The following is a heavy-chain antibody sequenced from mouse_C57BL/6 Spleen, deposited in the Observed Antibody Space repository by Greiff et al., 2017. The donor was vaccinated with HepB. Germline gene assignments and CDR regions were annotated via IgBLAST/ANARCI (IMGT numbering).Heavy chain of an antibody. Sequence: EVQLQQSGPGLVKPSQSLSLTCSVTGYSITSGYYWNWIRQFPGNKLEWMGYISYDGSNNYNPSLKNRISITRDTSKNQFFLKLNSVTTEDTATYYCARRGLYYGSNYWYFDVWGTGTTVTVSS. CDR3: ARRGLYYGSNYWYFDV. CDR1: GYSITSGYY. J-gene: IGHJ1*03. V-gene: IGHV3-6*01. CDR2: ISYDGSN. D-gene: IGHD1-1*01.